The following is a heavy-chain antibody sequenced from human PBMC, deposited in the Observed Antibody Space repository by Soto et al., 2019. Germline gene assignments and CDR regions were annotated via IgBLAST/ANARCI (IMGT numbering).Heavy chain of an antibody. Sequence: QVQLVQSGAEVKKPGASVKVSCKASGYTFTSYDINWVRQATGQGLEWMGWMNPNRGNTGYAQKFQGRVTMPRNTSISTAYMELSSLRSEDTAVYYCARVTRFLEWLDWFDPWGQGTLVTVSS. D-gene: IGHD3-3*01. V-gene: IGHV1-8*01. CDR2: MNPNRGNT. CDR3: ARVTRFLEWLDWFDP. J-gene: IGHJ5*02. CDR1: GYTFTSYD.